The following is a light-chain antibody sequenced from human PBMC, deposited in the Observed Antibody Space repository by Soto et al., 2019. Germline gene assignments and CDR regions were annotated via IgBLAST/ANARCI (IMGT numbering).Light chain of an antibody. CDR2: AAS. CDR1: QSISTY. J-gene: IGKJ1*01. CDR3: QQSYIAPWT. V-gene: IGKV1-39*01. Sequence: DIQMTQSPSSQSASVGDRVSITCRASQSISTYLNWYQQKPGKVPRLLIYAASSLQSGVPSRFSGSGSGTDFTLTISSLQPEDFATYYCQQSYIAPWTFXQGTKVDIK.